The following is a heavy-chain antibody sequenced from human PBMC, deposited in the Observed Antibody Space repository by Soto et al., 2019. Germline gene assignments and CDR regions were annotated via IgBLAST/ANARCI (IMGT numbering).Heavy chain of an antibody. J-gene: IGHJ5*02. CDR1: GYRFTSYW. V-gene: IGHV5-51*01. Sequence: ESLKISCKGSGYRFTSYWIAWVGQIPGKGLEWMGIIYPGDSDARYSPSFQGQVTISVDKSISTAYLQWSSLKASDTAIYYCARQLGHDHINHWFDPWGQGTLVTVSS. D-gene: IGHD1-26*01. CDR3: ARQLGHDHINHWFDP. CDR2: IYPGDSDA.